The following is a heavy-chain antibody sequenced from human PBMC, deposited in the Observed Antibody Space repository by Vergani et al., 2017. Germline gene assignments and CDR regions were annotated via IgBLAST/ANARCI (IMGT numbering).Heavy chain of an antibody. CDR1: GFTFSSSA. J-gene: IGHJ6*03. V-gene: IGHV3-23*01. D-gene: IGHD3-10*01. CDR2: ISGSGVNT. CDR3: SSNYYGSGSYYYYYYYMDV. Sequence: EVQLLESGGGLVQPGGSLRLSCAASGFTFSSSAMNWVRQAPGKGLEWVSSISGSGVNTNHADSLKGRFTISRDNSNTLYLQMNSRRADDTAVYYCSSNYYGSGSYYYYYYYMDVWGKGTTVTVSS.